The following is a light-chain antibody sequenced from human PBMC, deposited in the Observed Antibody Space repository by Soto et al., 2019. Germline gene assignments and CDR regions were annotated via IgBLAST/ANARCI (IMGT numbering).Light chain of an antibody. J-gene: IGKJ1*01. CDR2: AAS. CDR3: QKYNSAPRT. Sequence: DIQMTQSPSSLSASVGDRVTITCRARQGISNYLAWYQQKPWKVPKLLIYAASTLQSGVPSRFSGSGSGTDFTLTISSRQPEDVATYYCQKYNSAPRTFGQGTKVEIK. V-gene: IGKV1-27*01. CDR1: QGISNY.